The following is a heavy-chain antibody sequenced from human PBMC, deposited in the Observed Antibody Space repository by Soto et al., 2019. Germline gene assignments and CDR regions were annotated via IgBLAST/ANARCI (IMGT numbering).Heavy chain of an antibody. V-gene: IGHV4-34*01. CDR1: GGSFSGYY. D-gene: IGHD3-16*01. CDR3: ARVPWGGRNWFDP. Sequence: PSETLSLTCAVYGGSFSGYYWSWIRQPPGKGLEWIGEINHSGSTNYNPSLKSRVTISVDTSKNQFSLKLSSVTAADTAVYYCARVPWGGRNWFDPWGQGTLVTVSS. CDR2: INHSGST. J-gene: IGHJ5*02.